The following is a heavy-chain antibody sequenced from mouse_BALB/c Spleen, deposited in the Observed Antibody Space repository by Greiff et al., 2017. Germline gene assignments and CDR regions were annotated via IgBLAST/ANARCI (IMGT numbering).Heavy chain of an antibody. V-gene: IGHV4-1*02. Sequence: VQLVESGGGLVQPGGSLKLSCAASGFDFSRYWMSWVRQAPGKGLEWIGEINPDSSTINYTPSLKDKFIISRDNAKNTLYLQMSKVRSEDTALYYCARLGTTVASDWYFDVWGAGTTVTVSS. CDR2: INPDSSTI. D-gene: IGHD1-1*01. CDR3: ARLGTTVASDWYFDV. J-gene: IGHJ1*01. CDR1: GFDFSRYW.